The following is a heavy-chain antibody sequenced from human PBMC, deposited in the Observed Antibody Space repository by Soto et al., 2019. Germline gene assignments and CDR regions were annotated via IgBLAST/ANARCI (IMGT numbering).Heavy chain of an antibody. J-gene: IGHJ5*02. V-gene: IGHV4-34*01. CDR2: IDHSGYT. CDR3: ARVREWFDP. D-gene: IGHD3-3*01. CDR1: GGSFSGYY. Sequence: PSETLSLTCAVYGGSFSGYYWNWIRQPPGKGLEWIGEIDHSGYTNYNPSLKSRVTISVDTSKNQFSLRLTSVTAADTAVYYCARVREWFDPLGQGTLVTVSS.